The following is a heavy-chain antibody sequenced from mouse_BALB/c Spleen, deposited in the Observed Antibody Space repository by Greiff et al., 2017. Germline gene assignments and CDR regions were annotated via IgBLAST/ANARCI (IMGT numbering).Heavy chain of an antibody. CDR2: IWWNDNK. CDR3: ARIAQYGEAMDY. V-gene: IGHV8-11*01. CDR1: GFSLSTYGIG. Sequence: KESGPGLLQPSQTLCLTCSFSGFSLSTYGIGVGWIRQPSGQGLEWLAHIWWNDNKYYNTALKSRLTISKDTSNNQVFLKIASVDTADTATYYCARIAQYGEAMDYWGQGTSVTVSS. J-gene: IGHJ4*01. D-gene: IGHD2-10*02.